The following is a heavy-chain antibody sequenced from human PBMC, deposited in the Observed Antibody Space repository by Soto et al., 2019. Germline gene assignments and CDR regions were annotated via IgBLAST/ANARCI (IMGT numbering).Heavy chain of an antibody. V-gene: IGHV4-59*01. CDR1: GGSISSYY. CDR2: IYYSGST. D-gene: IGHD4-17*01. J-gene: IGHJ4*02. CDR3: ATYYGGNAGLFDY. Sequence: SETLSLTCTVSGGSISSYYWSWIRQPPGKGLEWIGYIYYSGSTNYNPSLKSRVTISVDTSKNQFSLKLSSVTAADTAVYYCATYYGGNAGLFDYWGQGTLVTVSS.